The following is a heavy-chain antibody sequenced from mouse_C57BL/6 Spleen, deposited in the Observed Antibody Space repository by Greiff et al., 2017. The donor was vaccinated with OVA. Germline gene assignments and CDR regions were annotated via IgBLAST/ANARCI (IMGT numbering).Heavy chain of an antibody. D-gene: IGHD1-1*01. Sequence: QVQLQQSGAELVRPGASVTLSCKASGYTFTDYEMHWVKQTPVHGLEWIGAIDPETGGTAYNQKFKGKAILTADKSSSTAYMELRSLTSEDSAVYYCTPYYYGWFAYWGQGTLVTVSA. J-gene: IGHJ3*01. CDR1: GYTFTDYE. V-gene: IGHV1-15*01. CDR2: IDPETGGT. CDR3: TPYYYGWFAY.